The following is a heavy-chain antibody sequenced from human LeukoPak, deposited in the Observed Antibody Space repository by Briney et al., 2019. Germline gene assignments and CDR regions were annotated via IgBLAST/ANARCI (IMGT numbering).Heavy chain of an antibody. CDR1: GGSISSYY. J-gene: IGHJ6*03. D-gene: IGHD2-15*01. Sequence: PSETLSLTFSVSGGSISSYYWSWIRQPAGKGLEWIGRIYTSGSTNYNPSLKSRVTMSVDTSKNQFSLKLSSVTAADTAVYYCARSVVVVAANYYYYYYMDAWGKGTTVTVSS. V-gene: IGHV4-4*07. CDR2: IYTSGST. CDR3: ARSVVVVAANYYYYYYMDA.